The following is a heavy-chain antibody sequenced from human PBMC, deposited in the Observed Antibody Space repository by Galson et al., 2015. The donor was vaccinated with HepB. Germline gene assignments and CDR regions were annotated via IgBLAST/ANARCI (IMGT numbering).Heavy chain of an antibody. J-gene: IGHJ6*02. D-gene: IGHD4-17*01. CDR1: GGTFSSYT. CDR2: IIPILGIA. Sequence: SVKVSCKASGGTFSSYTIRWVRQAPGQGLEWMGRIIPILGIANYAQKFQGRVTITADKSTSTAYMELSSLRAEDTAVYYCATALTTVSNHGMDVWGQGTTVTVSS. V-gene: IGHV1-69*02. CDR3: ATALTTVSNHGMDV.